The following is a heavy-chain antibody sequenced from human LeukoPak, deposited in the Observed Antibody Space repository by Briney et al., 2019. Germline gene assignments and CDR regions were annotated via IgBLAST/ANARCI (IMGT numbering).Heavy chain of an antibody. V-gene: IGHV4-4*07. J-gene: IGHJ5*02. Sequence: SETLSLTCTVFGDSISNYYWSWLRQPAGKGLEWIGRFYSSGNVNYNSSLQSRVILSVDTSTNQLSLKLSPVTAAATAAYYCARGAYSSGWYLGWFDPWGQGTLVTVSS. CDR3: ARGAYSSGWYLGWFDP. CDR2: FYSSGNV. D-gene: IGHD6-19*01. CDR1: GDSISNYY.